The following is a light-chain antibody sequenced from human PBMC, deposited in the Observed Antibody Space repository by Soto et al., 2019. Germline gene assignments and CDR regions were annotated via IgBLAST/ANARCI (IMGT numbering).Light chain of an antibody. CDR1: QSIINW. Sequence: DVPMTQSPSTLSASVGGRVTITCRASQSIINWLAWYQQKPGKAPKLMIYGDSSLESGVPSRFSGSGSGTEFTLTITCLQADDFATYYCQQYYSFSGTFGQGTKVEIE. V-gene: IGKV1-5*01. CDR2: GDS. J-gene: IGKJ1*01. CDR3: QQYYSFSGT.